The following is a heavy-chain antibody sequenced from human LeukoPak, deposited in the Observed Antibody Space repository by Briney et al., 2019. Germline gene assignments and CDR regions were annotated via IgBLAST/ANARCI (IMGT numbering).Heavy chain of an antibody. J-gene: IGHJ4*02. CDR3: ARGPSYGARSDFLDY. CDR2: ISSSSSTI. D-gene: IGHD4/OR15-4a*01. V-gene: IGHV3-48*04. Sequence: RAGGSLRLSCAASGFTFSSYSMNWVRQAPGKGLEWVSYISSSSSTIYYADSVKGRFTISRDNGKNSLYLQMNSLRAEDTAVYYCARGPSYGARSDFLDYWGQGTLVTVSS. CDR1: GFTFSSYS.